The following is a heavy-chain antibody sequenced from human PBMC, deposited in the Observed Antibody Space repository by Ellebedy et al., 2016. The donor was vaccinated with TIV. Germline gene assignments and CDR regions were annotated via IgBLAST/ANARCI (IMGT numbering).Heavy chain of an antibody. J-gene: IGHJ6*02. D-gene: IGHD3-10*01. V-gene: IGHV2-5*01. CDR1: GFSLSNARMG. CDR3: VHLPGGV. Sequence: SGPTLVKPTETLTLTCTVSGFSLSNARMGVSWIRQPPGKAPEWLALTQWNGVKNYSPSLKSRLTISRDTSKNQVVLTMTNMDPVDTATYYCVHLPGGVWGQGTTVTVSS. CDR2: TQWNGVK.